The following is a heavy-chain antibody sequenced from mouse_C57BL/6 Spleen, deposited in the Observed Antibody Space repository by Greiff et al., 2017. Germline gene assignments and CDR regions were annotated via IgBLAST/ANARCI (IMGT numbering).Heavy chain of an antibody. V-gene: IGHV1-59*01. CDR3: ARRTARAMDY. Sequence: QVKLQQPGAELVRPGTSVKLSCKASGYTFTSYWMHWVKQRPGQGLEWIGVIDPSDSYTNYNQKFKGKATLTVDTSSSTAYMQHSMLTSEDSAVYYCARRTARAMDYWGQGTSVTVSS. J-gene: IGHJ4*01. CDR1: GYTFTSYW. D-gene: IGHD4-1*01. CDR2: IDPSDSYT.